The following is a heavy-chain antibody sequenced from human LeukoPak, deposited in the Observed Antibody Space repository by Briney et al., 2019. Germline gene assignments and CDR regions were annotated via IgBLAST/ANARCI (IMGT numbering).Heavy chain of an antibody. J-gene: IGHJ3*02. D-gene: IGHD2-2*02. Sequence: SVKVSCKASGGTFSSYAISWVRQAPGQGLEWMGRIIPILGIANYAQKFQDRVTITADKSTSTAYMELSSLRSEDTAVYYCARGAAYCSSTSCYTRGYSYGDGAFDIWGQGTMVTVSS. CDR1: GGTFSSYA. V-gene: IGHV1-69*04. CDR2: IIPILGIA. CDR3: ARGAAYCSSTSCYTRGYSYGDGAFDI.